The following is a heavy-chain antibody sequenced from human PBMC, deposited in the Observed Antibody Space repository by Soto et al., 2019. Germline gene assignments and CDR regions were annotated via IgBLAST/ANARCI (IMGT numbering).Heavy chain of an antibody. V-gene: IGHV4-30-2*01. CDR1: GDSYSISTYS. J-gene: IGHJ5*02. CDR3: AGMPYTSGLRFDP. CDR2: IYQSGVT. D-gene: IGHD6-19*01. Sequence: PSETLSLTCNMSGDSYSISTYSWSWIRQPPGKALQWIGFIYQSGVTSYNPSLASRVSISLDRSNNHCSQKLKSVTAADTAVYFCAGMPYTSGLRFDPWGPGTLVTVSS.